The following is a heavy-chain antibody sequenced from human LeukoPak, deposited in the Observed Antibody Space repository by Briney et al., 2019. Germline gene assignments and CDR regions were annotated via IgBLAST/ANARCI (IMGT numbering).Heavy chain of an antibody. CDR2: MNPNSGNT. J-gene: IGHJ4*02. CDR1: GYTFTSYD. V-gene: IGHV1-8*01. CDR3: ARGRAGGGANYYFDY. Sequence: ASVRVSCKASGYTFTSYDINWVRQAPGQGLEWMGWMNPNSGNTGYAQKFQGRVTMTRNTSISTAYMELSSLRSEDTAVYYCARGRAGGGANYYFDYWGQGTLVTVSS. D-gene: IGHD1-26*01.